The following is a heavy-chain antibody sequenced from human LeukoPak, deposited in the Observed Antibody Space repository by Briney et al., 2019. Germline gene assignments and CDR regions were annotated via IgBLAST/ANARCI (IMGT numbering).Heavy chain of an antibody. V-gene: IGHV3-30*02. D-gene: IGHD3-10*01. Sequence: GGSLRLSCAASGFTFSSYGMHWVRQAPGKGLEWVAFIRYDGSNKYYADSVKGRFTISRDNSKNTLYLQMNSLRAEDTAVYYCAKDLVWFGESVRPAPDYWGQGTLVTVSS. CDR1: GFTFSSYG. J-gene: IGHJ4*02. CDR2: IRYDGSNK. CDR3: AKDLVWFGESVRPAPDY.